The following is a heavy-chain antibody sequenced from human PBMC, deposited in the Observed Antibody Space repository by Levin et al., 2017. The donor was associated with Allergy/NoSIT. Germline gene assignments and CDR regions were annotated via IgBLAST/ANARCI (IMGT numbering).Heavy chain of an antibody. V-gene: IGHV4-39*01. CDR2: IYYSGST. J-gene: IGHJ4*02. CDR3: ARPDDFGTIDY. D-gene: IGHD1/OR15-1a*01. CDR1: GGSISSSSYY. Sequence: SQTLSLTCTVSGGSISSSSYYWGWIRQPPGKGLEWIGSIYYSGSTYYNPSLKSRVTISVDTSKNQFSLKLSSVTAADTAVYYCARPDDFGTIDYWGQGTLVTVSS.